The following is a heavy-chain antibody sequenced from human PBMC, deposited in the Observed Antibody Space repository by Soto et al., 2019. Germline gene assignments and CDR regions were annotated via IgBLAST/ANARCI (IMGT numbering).Heavy chain of an antibody. V-gene: IGHV3-48*01. J-gene: IGHJ6*03. Sequence: PGGSLRLSCAASGFTFSSYSMKWVRQAPGKGLEWVSYISSSSRTTYYADSVKGRFTISRDNAKNSLYLQMNSLRAEDTAVYYCVREYYYYYLDVWGKGTTVTVSS. CDR3: VREYYYYYLDV. CDR2: ISSSSRTT. CDR1: GFTFSSYS.